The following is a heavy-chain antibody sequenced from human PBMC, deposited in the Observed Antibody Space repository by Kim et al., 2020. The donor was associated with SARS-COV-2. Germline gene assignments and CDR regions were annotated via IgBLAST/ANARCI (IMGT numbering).Heavy chain of an antibody. CDR1: GVSMYSSGYY. Sequence: SETLSLTCSVSGVSMYSSGYYWGWIRQPPGEGLKWIGSVYDSGSTYYNPSLKSRLTISVDTSKKQFSLKLSSVSAADTAMYYCARRNSGWNDAFDVWGQG. V-gene: IGHV4-39*01. D-gene: IGHD6-19*01. CDR2: VYDSGST. J-gene: IGHJ3*01. CDR3: ARRNSGWNDAFDV.